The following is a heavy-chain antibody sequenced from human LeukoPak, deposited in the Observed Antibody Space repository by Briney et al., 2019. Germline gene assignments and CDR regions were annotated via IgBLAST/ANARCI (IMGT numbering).Heavy chain of an antibody. CDR3: AKAGIAVPATPEY. V-gene: IGHV3-23*01. CDR1: GFTFSSYA. Sequence: GGSLRLSCAASGFTFSSYAMNWVRQAPGKGLEWVSVISSSGGTTYYSDSVKGRFIISRDNSKNTLYLQMNSLRAEDTAVDYCAKAGIAVPATPEYCGQGTQVTVSS. CDR2: ISSSGGTT. J-gene: IGHJ4*02. D-gene: IGHD6-19*01.